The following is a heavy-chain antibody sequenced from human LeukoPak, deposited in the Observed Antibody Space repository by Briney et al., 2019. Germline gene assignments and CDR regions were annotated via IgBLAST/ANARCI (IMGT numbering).Heavy chain of an antibody. CDR1: GLTYSNYA. CDR2: ISGSGGRT. J-gene: IGHJ4*02. V-gene: IGHV3-23*01. D-gene: IGHD2-15*01. Sequence: GGSLRLSCAASGLTYSNYAMTWVRQAPGKGLEWVSGISGSGGRTYYADSVKGRFTISRDNSKSTLYLQMNSLRAEDTAVYYCAKGPAGYCSGDSCYSVFDHWGQGTLVTVSS. CDR3: AKGPAGYCSGDSCYSVFDH.